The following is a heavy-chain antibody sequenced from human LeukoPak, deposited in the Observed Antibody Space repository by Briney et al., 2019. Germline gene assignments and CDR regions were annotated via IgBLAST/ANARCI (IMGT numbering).Heavy chain of an antibody. CDR1: GGSFSGHY. J-gene: IGHJ5*02. CDR3: AKNNWFDP. Sequence: SETLSLTCAVSGGSFSGHYWSWIRQPPGKGLEWIGEINDDGSTKYNPSLKSRGTISADTSKNQFSLKLSSVTAADTAVYYCAKNNWFDPWGQGTLVTVSS. CDR2: INDDGST. V-gene: IGHV4-34*01.